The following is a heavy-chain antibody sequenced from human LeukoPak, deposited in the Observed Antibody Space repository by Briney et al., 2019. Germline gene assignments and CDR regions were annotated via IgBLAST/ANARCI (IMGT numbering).Heavy chain of an antibody. D-gene: IGHD3/OR15-3a*01. CDR1: GGSISNYY. J-gene: IGHJ3*02. CDR3: ARGVVLGQDDAFDI. Sequence: SETLSLTCTVSGGSISNYYWRWIRQPPGKGLEWIGYIFYRGSIDYSPSLQSRVTISVDTSKNHLSLRLTSVTAADTAVYFCARGVVLGQDDAFDIWGRGTMVTVSS. V-gene: IGHV4-59*12. CDR2: IFYRGSI.